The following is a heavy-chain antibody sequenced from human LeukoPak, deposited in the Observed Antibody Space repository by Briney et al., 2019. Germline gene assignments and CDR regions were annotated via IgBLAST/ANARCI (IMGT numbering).Heavy chain of an antibody. CDR3: ARERIPGIAAAGTEDNWFDP. Sequence: GSSVKVSCKASGGTFSSYAISWVGQAPGQGLEWMGRIIPILGIANYAQKFHGRVTITADKSTSTAYMELSSLRSEDTAVYYCARERIPGIAAAGTEDNWFDPWGQGTLVTVSS. CDR2: IIPILGIA. J-gene: IGHJ5*02. V-gene: IGHV1-69*04. D-gene: IGHD6-13*01. CDR1: GGTFSSYA.